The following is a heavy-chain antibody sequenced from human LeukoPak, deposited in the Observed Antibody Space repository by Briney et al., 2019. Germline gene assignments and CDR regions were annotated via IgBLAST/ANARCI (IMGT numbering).Heavy chain of an antibody. CDR1: GYTFTSYY. J-gene: IGHJ3*02. D-gene: IGHD6-25*01. V-gene: IGHV1-46*01. CDR2: INPSGGST. Sequence: ASVKVSCKASGYTFTSYYMHWVRQAPGQGLEWMGIINPSGGSTSYAQKFQGRVTMTRDMYTSTVYMELSSLRSEDTAVYYCARDCCAAVYAFDIWDQGTMVTVSS. CDR3: ARDCCAAVYAFDI.